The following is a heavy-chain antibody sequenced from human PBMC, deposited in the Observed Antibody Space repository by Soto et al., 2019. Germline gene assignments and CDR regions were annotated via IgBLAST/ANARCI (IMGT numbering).Heavy chain of an antibody. CDR3: AKNWNWGSLVH. V-gene: IGHV4-59*08. Sequence: PSETLSLTCSVSGGSISSYYWSWIRQPPGKGLEWIAYIYYSVTSYNPSLKSRVSISLDTSKNQFSLKLSSVTAADTAVYYCAKNWNWGSLVHWGQGTLVTVSS. J-gene: IGHJ4*02. CDR1: GGSISSYY. D-gene: IGHD7-27*01. CDR2: IYYSVT.